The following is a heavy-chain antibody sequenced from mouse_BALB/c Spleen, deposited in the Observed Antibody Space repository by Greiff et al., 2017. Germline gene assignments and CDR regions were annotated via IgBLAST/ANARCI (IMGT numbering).Heavy chain of an antibody. D-gene: IGHD4-1*01. Sequence: EVQVVESGGGLVKPGGSLKLSCAASGFTFSSYAMSWVRQTPEKRLEWVATISSGGSYTYYPDSVKGRFTISRDNAKNTLYLPMSSLRSEDTAMYYCARRGNWDDRAWFAYWGQGTLVTVSA. CDR2: ISSGGSYT. V-gene: IGHV5-9-3*01. J-gene: IGHJ3*01. CDR3: ARRGNWDDRAWFAY. CDR1: GFTFSSYA.